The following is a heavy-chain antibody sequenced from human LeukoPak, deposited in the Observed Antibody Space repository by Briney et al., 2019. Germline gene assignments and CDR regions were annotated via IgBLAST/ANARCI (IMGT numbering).Heavy chain of an antibody. D-gene: IGHD3-9*01. V-gene: IGHV3-33*07. Sequence: QTGGSLRLSCAVSGFTFSRSAMNWVRQAPGKGLEWVAVIWYEYYADSVKGRFTISRDNSKNTLYLQMNSLRAEDTAVYYCARSTSSEYDIYHFDYWGQGTLVTVSS. J-gene: IGHJ4*02. CDR3: ARSTSSEYDIYHFDY. CDR2: IWYE. CDR1: GFTFSRSA.